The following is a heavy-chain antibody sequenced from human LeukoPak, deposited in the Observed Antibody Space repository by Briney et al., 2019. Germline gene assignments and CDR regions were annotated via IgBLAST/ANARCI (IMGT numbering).Heavy chain of an antibody. J-gene: IGHJ5*02. Sequence: SGTLSLTCTVSGGSISSGSHYWSWIRQPPGKGLEWIGYIYYSGSTNYNPSLKSRVTISVDTSKNQFSLKLSSVIAADTAVYYCARAVRDRGVILPWFDPWGQGTLVTVSS. D-gene: IGHD3-10*01. CDR3: ARAVRDRGVILPWFDP. CDR1: GGSISSGSHY. V-gene: IGHV4-61*01. CDR2: IYYSGST.